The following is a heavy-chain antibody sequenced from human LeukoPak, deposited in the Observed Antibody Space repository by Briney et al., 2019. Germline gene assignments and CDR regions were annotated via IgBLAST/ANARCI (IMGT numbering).Heavy chain of an antibody. D-gene: IGHD2-2*01. J-gene: IGHJ4*02. CDR3: ATGPYCSSTSCYAFPSYFDY. CDR1: GFTFSSYG. CDR2: IRYDGSNK. Sequence: GGSLRLSCAASGFTFSSYGMHWVRQAPGKGLEWVAFIRYDGSNKYYADSVKGRFTISRDNSKNTLYLQMNSLRAEDTAVYYCATGPYCSSTSCYAFPSYFDYWGQGTLVTVSS. V-gene: IGHV3-30*02.